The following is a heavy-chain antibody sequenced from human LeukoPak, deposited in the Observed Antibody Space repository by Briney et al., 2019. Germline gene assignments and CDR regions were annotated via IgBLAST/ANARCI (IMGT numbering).Heavy chain of an antibody. CDR2: ISSSSSTI. Sequence: GGSLRLSCAASGFTFSDYYMSWIRQAPGKGLEWVSYISSSSSTIYYADSVKGRFTISRDSAKNSLYLQMNSLRAEDTAVYYCARVSVAFTSVGGFDYWGQGTLVTVSS. V-gene: IGHV3-11*04. D-gene: IGHD6-19*01. J-gene: IGHJ4*02. CDR1: GFTFSDYY. CDR3: ARVSVAFTSVGGFDY.